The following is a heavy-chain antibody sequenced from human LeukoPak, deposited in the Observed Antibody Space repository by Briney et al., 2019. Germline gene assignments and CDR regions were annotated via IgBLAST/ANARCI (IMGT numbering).Heavy chain of an antibody. CDR3: ARDCAYYYYYGMDV. CDR2: ISGSGGST. J-gene: IGHJ6*02. Sequence: GGSLRLSCAASGFTFSSYAMSWVRQAPGKGLEWVSAISGSGGSTYYADSVKGRFTISRDNSKNTLYLQMNSLRAEDTAVYYCARDCAYYYYYGMDVWGQGTTVTASS. D-gene: IGHD2-21*01. CDR1: GFTFSSYA. V-gene: IGHV3-23*01.